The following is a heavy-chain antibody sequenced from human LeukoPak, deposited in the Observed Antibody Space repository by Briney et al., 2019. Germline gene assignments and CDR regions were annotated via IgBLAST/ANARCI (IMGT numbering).Heavy chain of an antibody. Sequence: GGSLRLSCAASGFTFSNYAMTWVRQGPGKGLEWVSTISGSGGSTHYADSVKGRFIISRDNSKITLYLQMNTLRAEDTAVYYCAKFSGTYGYSDWGQGTLVTVSS. V-gene: IGHV3-23*01. CDR3: AKFSGTYGYSD. CDR2: ISGSGGST. CDR1: GFTFSNYA. J-gene: IGHJ4*02. D-gene: IGHD5-18*01.